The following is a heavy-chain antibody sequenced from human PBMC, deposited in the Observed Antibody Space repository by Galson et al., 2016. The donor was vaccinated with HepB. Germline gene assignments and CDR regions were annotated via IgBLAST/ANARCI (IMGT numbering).Heavy chain of an antibody. D-gene: IGHD1-26*01. Sequence: SLRLSCAASGFTFGDYTMSWFRQAPGKGLEWLGFIRSKAYGGTADYAASVRGGFTFSRDDSKTIAYLQMNSLKYEDTAVYFCTRGGAGTNAFDFWGQGTLVTVSS. CDR3: TRGGAGTNAFDF. CDR1: GFTFGDYT. CDR2: IRSKAYGGTA. J-gene: IGHJ3*01. V-gene: IGHV3-49*03.